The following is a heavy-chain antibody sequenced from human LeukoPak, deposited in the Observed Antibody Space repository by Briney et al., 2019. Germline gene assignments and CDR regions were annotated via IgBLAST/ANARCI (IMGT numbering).Heavy chain of an antibody. CDR2: IYYSGSI. D-gene: IGHD2-21*02. J-gene: IGHJ6*02. CDR1: GGSISSYY. Sequence: SETLSLTCTVSGGSISSYYWSWIRQPPGKGLEWIGNIYYSGSIYYNPSLNSRVTISVDTSKNQFSLKLSSVTAADTAIYYCARDVRGCGGDFDDCEYYYNGMDVWGQGTTVTVSS. CDR3: ARDVRGCGGDFDDCEYYYNGMDV. V-gene: IGHV4-59*12.